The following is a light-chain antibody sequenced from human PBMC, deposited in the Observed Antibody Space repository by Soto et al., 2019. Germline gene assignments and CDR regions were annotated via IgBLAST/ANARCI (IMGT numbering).Light chain of an antibody. CDR2: GAS. CDR1: QSVSSN. V-gene: IGKV3-15*01. CDR3: QQYYTWPLT. Sequence: EIVMTQSPATLSVSPGERTTLSCRASQSVSSNLAWYQQKSGQAPRLLIYGASTRATGIPARFSGSGSGTEFTLTISSLQSEDFAVYYCQQYYTWPLTFGGGTKVDIK. J-gene: IGKJ4*01.